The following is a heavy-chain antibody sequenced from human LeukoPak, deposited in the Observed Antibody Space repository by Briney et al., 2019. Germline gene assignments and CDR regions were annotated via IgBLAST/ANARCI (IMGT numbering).Heavy chain of an antibody. D-gene: IGHD4-23*01. CDR3: ARDMSTRVTPISYAFDV. CDR1: GYTFTTYD. Sequence: ASVKVSCKASGYTFTTYDINWVRQATGQGLEWMGWMNPNNGKTGYAQKFQGRITMTRNTSMRTAYMELSSLRSEDTAVYYCARDMSTRVTPISYAFDVWGQGTMVTVSS. V-gene: IGHV1-8*01. J-gene: IGHJ3*01. CDR2: MNPNNGKT.